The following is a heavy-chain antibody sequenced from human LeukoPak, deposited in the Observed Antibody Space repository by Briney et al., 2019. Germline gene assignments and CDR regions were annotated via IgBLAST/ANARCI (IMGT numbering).Heavy chain of an antibody. CDR2: IIPIFGTA. J-gene: IGHJ5*02. D-gene: IGHD2-8*01. CDR1: GGTFSINA. V-gene: IGHV1-69*05. CDR3: ANTPYCTNGVCYLHWFDP. Sequence: SVKVSCKASGGTFSINAITWVRQAPGQGLEWMGRIIPIFGTANYAQKFQGRVTITTDESTSTAYMELSSLRSEDTAVYYCANTPYCTNGVCYLHWFDPWGQGTLVTVSS.